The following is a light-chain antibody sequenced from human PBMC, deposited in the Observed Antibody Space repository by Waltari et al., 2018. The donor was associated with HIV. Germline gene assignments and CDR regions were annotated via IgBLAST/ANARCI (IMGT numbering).Light chain of an antibody. V-gene: IGKV3-15*01. CDR1: QRISAT. Sequence: EIVMTQSPPTLSVSPGQRVTLSCRARQRISATLAWYQQSPGQAPRLLIYEAATRPTGIPARVSGSGSGTEFTLTISSLQSEDFATYFCQQYDSGPRGITFGQGTRLELK. CDR3: QQYDSGPRGIT. J-gene: IGKJ2*01. CDR2: EAA.